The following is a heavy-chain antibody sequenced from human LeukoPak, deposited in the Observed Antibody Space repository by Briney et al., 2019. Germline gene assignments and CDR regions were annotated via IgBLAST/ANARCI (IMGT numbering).Heavy chain of an antibody. CDR1: GYSFTSYW. CDR3: ARRGYCSSTSCRGVGAFDI. V-gene: IGHV5-51*01. J-gene: IGHJ3*02. Sequence: GGSLKISFKGSGYSFTSYWIGWVRQMPGKGLEWMGIIYPGDSDTRYSPSFQGQVTISADKSISTTYLQWSSLKASDTAMYYCARRGYCSSTSCRGVGAFDIWGQGTMVTVSS. D-gene: IGHD2-2*01. CDR2: IYPGDSDT.